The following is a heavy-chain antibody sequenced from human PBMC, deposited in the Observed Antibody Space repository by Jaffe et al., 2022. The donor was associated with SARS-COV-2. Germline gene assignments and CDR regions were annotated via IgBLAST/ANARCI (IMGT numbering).Heavy chain of an antibody. D-gene: IGHD1-26*01. V-gene: IGHV3-30-3*01. CDR2: ISYDGSNK. CDR3: ARDYSGSYFDAFDI. Sequence: QVQLVESGGGVVQPGRSLRLSCAASGFTFSSYAMHWVRQAPGKGLEWVAVISYDGSNKYYADSVKGRFTISRDNSKNTLYLQMNSLRAEDTAVYYCARDYSGSYFDAFDIWGQGTMVTVSS. CDR1: GFTFSSYA. J-gene: IGHJ3*02.